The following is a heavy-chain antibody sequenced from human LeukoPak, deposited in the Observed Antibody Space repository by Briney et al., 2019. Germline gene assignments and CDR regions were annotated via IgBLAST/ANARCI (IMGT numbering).Heavy chain of an antibody. V-gene: IGHV3-7*01. J-gene: IGHJ4*02. CDR2: IKQDGSEK. D-gene: IGHD6-13*01. Sequence: GGSLRLSCAASGFTLSSYWMNWVRQAPGKGLEWVANIKQDGSEKYYVDSVKGRFTISRDNAKNSLYLQMNSLRAEDTAVYYCARASSSWYYFDYWGQGTLVTVSS. CDR1: GFTLSSYW. CDR3: ARASSSWYYFDY.